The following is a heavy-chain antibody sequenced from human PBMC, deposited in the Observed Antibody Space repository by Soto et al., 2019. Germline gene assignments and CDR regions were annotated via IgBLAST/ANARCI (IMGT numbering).Heavy chain of an antibody. J-gene: IGHJ6*02. CDR1: GGSISSYY. Sequence: SETLSLTCTVSGGSISSYYWSWIRQPPGKGLEWIGYIYYSGSTNYNPSLKSRVTISVDTSKNQFSLKLSSVTAADTAVYYCARGGAAAGPTDYYYYYGMDVWGQGTTVTVSS. D-gene: IGHD6-13*01. V-gene: IGHV4-59*01. CDR3: ARGGAAAGPTDYYYYYGMDV. CDR2: IYYSGST.